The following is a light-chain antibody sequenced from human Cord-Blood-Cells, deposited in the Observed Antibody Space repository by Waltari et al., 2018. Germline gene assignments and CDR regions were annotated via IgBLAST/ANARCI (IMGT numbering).Light chain of an antibody. J-gene: IGLJ1*01. CDR3: GTWDSSLSAGV. CDR1: SSNIGNNY. CDR2: DTN. Sequence: QSVLTQPPSVSAAPGQKVTISCSGSSSNIGNNYVSWYQQLPGTAPKLLIYDTNKRPAGIPDRFSGSKSGTSATLGITGLQTGDEADYYCGTWDSSLSAGVFGTGTKVTVL. V-gene: IGLV1-51*01.